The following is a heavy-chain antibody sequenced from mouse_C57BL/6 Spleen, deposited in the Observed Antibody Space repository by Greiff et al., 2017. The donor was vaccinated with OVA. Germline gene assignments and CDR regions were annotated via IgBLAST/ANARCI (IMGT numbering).Heavy chain of an antibody. CDR1: GFTFSSYT. J-gene: IGHJ4*01. CDR3: ARHRGIYDGYYRNYAMDY. Sequence: EVKVVESGGGLVKPGGSLKLSCAASGFTFSSYTMSWVRQTPEKRLEWVATISGGGGNTYYPDSVKGRFTISRDNAKNTLYLQMSSLRSEDTAWYYCARHRGIYDGYYRNYAMDYWGQGTSVTVSS. D-gene: IGHD2-3*01. CDR2: ISGGGGNT. V-gene: IGHV5-9*01.